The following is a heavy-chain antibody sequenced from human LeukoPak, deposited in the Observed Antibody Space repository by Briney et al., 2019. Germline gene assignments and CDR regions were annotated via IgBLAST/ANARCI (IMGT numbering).Heavy chain of an antibody. CDR3: AREAWLVGTTNLYYFDY. J-gene: IGHJ4*02. D-gene: IGHD1-26*01. Sequence: SVKVSCKASEYTFTDYYIHWVRHAPGQGLEWMVWINPNSGDTNYAQKFQGRVTMTRDPSISTAYMAMTRLRSDDTAVYYCAREAWLVGTTNLYYFDYWGQGTLVTVSS. V-gene: IGHV1-2*02. CDR2: INPNSGDT. CDR1: EYTFTDYY.